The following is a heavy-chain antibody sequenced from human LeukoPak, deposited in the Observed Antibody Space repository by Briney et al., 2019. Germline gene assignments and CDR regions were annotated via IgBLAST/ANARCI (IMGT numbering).Heavy chain of an antibody. CDR1: GGSFSGYY. J-gene: IGHJ3*01. Sequence: SETLSLTCAVYGGSFSGYYWSWIRQPPGKGLEWIGEINHSGSTNYNPSLKSRVTISVDTSKNQFSLRLSSVTAADTAVYHCARHCCTGPSKRVFDFWGQGTMVTVSS. CDR2: INHSGST. CDR3: ARHCCTGPSKRVFDF. D-gene: IGHD2-8*02. V-gene: IGHV4-34*01.